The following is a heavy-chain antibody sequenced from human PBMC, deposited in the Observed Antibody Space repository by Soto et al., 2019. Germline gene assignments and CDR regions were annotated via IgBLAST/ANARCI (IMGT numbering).Heavy chain of an antibody. J-gene: IGHJ3*02. Sequence: EVQLLESGGGLVQPGGSLRLSCAASGFTFSSYAMSWVRQAPGKGLEWVSAISGSGGSTYYADSVTGRFTISRDNSKNTLYLQMNSLRAEDTAVYYCAKDPPAYDYIWGSYRYGAFDIWGQGTMVTVSS. CDR1: GFTFSSYA. D-gene: IGHD3-16*02. CDR3: AKDPPAYDYIWGSYRYGAFDI. V-gene: IGHV3-23*01. CDR2: ISGSGGST.